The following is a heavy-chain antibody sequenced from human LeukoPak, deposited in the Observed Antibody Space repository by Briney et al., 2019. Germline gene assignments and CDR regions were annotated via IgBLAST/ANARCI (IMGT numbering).Heavy chain of an antibody. J-gene: IGHJ3*01. Sequence: SSETLSLTCTVSGDSINSGNYYWSWIRQPAGRGLEWIGHIYTSDTTNYSPSLNNRVTISLDTSSHQFSLKLTSVTAADTAVYFCAGFRWVVGTRAFDVWGRGTMVTVSS. CDR1: GDSINSGNYY. CDR2: IYTSDTT. V-gene: IGHV4-61*09. CDR3: AGFRWVVGTRAFDV. D-gene: IGHD1-14*01.